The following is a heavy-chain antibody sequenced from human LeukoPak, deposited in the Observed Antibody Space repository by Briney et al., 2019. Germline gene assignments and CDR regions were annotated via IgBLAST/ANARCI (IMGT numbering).Heavy chain of an antibody. V-gene: IGHV3-23*01. CDR3: AKYCSSTSCPAYYFDY. CDR2: ISGSGGST. Sequence: GGSPGLSCAASGFTFSSYAMSWVRQAPGKGLEWVSAISGSGGSTYYADSVKGRFTISRDNSKNTLYLQMNSLRAEDAAVYYCAKYCSSTSCPAYYFDYWGQGTLVTVSS. CDR1: GFTFSSYA. D-gene: IGHD2-2*01. J-gene: IGHJ4*02.